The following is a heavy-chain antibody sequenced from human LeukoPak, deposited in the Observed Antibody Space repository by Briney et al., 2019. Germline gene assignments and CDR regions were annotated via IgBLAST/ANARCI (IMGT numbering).Heavy chain of an antibody. CDR3: ARDWGYNWNDGGGGFDY. CDR2: ISAYNGNT. J-gene: IGHJ4*01. V-gene: IGHV1-18*01. D-gene: IGHD1-20*01. CDR1: GYTFTSYG. Sequence: ASVKVSCKAPGYTFTSYGISWVRQAPGQGLEWMGWISAYNGNTNYAQKLQGRVTMTTDTSTSTAYMELRSLRSDDTAVYYCARDWGYNWNDGGGGFDYWGHGTLVTVPS.